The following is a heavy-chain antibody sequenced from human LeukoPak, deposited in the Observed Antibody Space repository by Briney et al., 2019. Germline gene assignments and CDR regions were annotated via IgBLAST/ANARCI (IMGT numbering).Heavy chain of an antibody. D-gene: IGHD6-13*01. V-gene: IGHV3-49*05. CDR2: IRSKAYGGTT. J-gene: IGHJ4*02. Sequence: KPGRSLRLSCTASGFTFGDYAMSWFRQAPGKGMEWVGFIRSKAYGGTTEYAASVKGRFTISRDDSKSIAYLQMDSLKTEDTAVYYCTASSSWYLDYFDYWGQGTLVTVSS. CDR3: TASSSWYLDYFDY. CDR1: GFTFGDYA.